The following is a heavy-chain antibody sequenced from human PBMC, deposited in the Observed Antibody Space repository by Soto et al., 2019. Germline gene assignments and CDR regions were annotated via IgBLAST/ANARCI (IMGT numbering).Heavy chain of an antibody. J-gene: IGHJ4*02. CDR2: IKTNTDGGTT. D-gene: IGHD1-1*01. CDR3: TTLETDNSYSKY. CDR1: GFTFPNAW. Sequence: EVQLVESGGGLVKPGGSLRLSCAASGFTFPNAWMNWVRQAPGKGLEWVGRIKTNTDGGTTDYAAPVKGRFTISRDDSITTLYPQMNSLKTEDTAVYYCTTLETDNSYSKYWGQGTLVPVSS. V-gene: IGHV3-15*07.